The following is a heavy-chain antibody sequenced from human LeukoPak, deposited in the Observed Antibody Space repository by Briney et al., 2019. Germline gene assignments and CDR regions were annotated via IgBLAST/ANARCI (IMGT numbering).Heavy chain of an antibody. V-gene: IGHV3-74*01. CDR3: ARSNQADDY. CDR1: GFTFSNYW. D-gene: IGHD4-11*01. J-gene: IGHJ4*02. Sequence: GGSLRLSCTASGFTFSNYWMHWVRHVPGKGLVWVSRINTGGSGTTYADSVKGRFTISRDNAMNTLYLQMNSLRVEDTAVYYCARSNQADDYWGQGTLVTVSS. CDR2: INTGGSGT.